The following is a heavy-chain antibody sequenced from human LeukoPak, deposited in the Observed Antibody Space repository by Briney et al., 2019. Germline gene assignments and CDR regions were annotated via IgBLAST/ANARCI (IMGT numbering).Heavy chain of an antibody. D-gene: IGHD3-16*01. V-gene: IGHV1-18*01. J-gene: IGHJ5*02. Sequence: ASVKVSCKASGYTFTSYGISWVRQAPGQGLEWMGWISAYNGNTNYAQKLQGRVTMTTDTSTSTDYMELRSLRSDDTAVYYCARVRAFREVWFDPWGQGTLVTVSS. CDR2: ISAYNGNT. CDR3: ARVRAFREVWFDP. CDR1: GYTFTSYG.